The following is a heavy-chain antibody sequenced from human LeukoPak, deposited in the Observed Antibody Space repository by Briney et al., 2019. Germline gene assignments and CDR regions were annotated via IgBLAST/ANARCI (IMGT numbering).Heavy chain of an antibody. J-gene: IGHJ4*02. V-gene: IGHV1-2*02. D-gene: IGHD6-13*01. Sequence: GASVTVSCTASGFTFTGYYIHWVRQAPGQGLQWMGSIHPKSGGTKYAQKFKGRVTVTRDTSISATYMELSRLTSDDTAVYYCARDPPAAGSTEFDFWGQGTLVTVSS. CDR1: GFTFTGYY. CDR3: ARDPPAAGSTEFDF. CDR2: IHPKSGGT.